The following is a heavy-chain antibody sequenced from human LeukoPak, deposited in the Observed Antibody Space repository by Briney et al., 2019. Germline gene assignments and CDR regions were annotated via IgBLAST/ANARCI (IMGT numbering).Heavy chain of an antibody. CDR2: MNPNSGNT. V-gene: IGHV1-8*01. D-gene: IGHD3-10*01. J-gene: IGHJ4*02. Sequence: ASVKVSCKASGYTFTSYDINWVRQATGQGLEWMGWMNPNSGNTGYAQKFQGRVTMTRNTSISTAYMELSSLRSEDTAVYYCARVTVGLRGLHFDNWGQGTLVTVSS. CDR3: ARVTVGLRGLHFDN. CDR1: GYTFTSYD.